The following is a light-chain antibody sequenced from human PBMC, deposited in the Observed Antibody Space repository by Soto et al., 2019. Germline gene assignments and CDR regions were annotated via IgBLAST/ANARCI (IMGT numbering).Light chain of an antibody. J-gene: IGKJ2*01. Sequence: AIRMTQSPSSFSATTGDRVTITCRASQGISSYLAWYQQKPGKAPKLLIYAAATLQRGDPSRFSASGSGTDFTLSSSRLQSEDFATYYCQQYFSYPYTFGQGTKLDI. V-gene: IGKV1-8*01. CDR1: QGISSY. CDR2: AAA. CDR3: QQYFSYPYT.